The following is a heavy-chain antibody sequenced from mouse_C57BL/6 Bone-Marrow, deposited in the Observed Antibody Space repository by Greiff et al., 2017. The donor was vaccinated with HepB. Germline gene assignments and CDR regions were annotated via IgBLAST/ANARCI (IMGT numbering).Heavy chain of an antibody. V-gene: IGHV1-59*01. CDR1: GYTFTSYW. J-gene: IGHJ3*01. CDR2: IDPSDSYT. CDR3: ARWGLYSAWFAY. Sequence: QVQLQQPGAELVRPGTSVKLSCKASGYTFTSYWMHWVKQRPGQGLEWIGVIDPSDSYTNYNQKFKGKATLTVDTSSSTAYMQLSSLTSEDSAVYYCARWGLYSAWFAYWGQGTLVTVSA. D-gene: IGHD2-1*01.